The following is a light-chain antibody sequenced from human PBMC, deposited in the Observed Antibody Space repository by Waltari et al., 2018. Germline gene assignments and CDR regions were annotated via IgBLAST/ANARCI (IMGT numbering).Light chain of an antibody. CDR3: QQCYTFPYT. V-gene: IGKV4-1*01. J-gene: IGKJ2*01. CDR1: QSVLSSSNHKNY. Sequence: DIVLTQSPDSLAVSLGERATINCKSSQSVLSSSNHKNYLGWYQQRPGQSPKRLSTWASTRESVVPGRFSGSGSGTDFTLTISSLQAEDVAVYFCQQCYTFPYTFGQGTKLEIK. CDR2: WAS.